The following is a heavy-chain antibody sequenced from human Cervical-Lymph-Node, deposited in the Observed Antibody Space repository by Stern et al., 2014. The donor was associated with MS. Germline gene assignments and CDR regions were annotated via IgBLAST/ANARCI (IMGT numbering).Heavy chain of an antibody. CDR3: ARARVGDYARSPHLDS. J-gene: IGHJ4*02. V-gene: IGHV3-21*01. CDR2: IINNSTHT. D-gene: IGHD4-17*01. Sequence: EVQLVESGGGVVKPGASLRLSCDASGFTFSHYSINWVRQAPGQGLEWIALIINNSTHTYSADSVEGRFTITRDSAKDSVSLHMVSLRAEDTAVYYCARARVGDYARSPHLDSWGQGTLVTVSS. CDR1: GFTFSHYS.